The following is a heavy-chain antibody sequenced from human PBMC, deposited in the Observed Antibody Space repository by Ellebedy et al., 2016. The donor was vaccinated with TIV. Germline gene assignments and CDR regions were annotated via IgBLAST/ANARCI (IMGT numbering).Heavy chain of an antibody. CDR3: ARNTPMAEYFDY. Sequence: AASVKVSCKASGYTFTSYGISWVRQAPGQGLEWMGWISAYNGNTNYAQTLQGRVTMTTDTSTSTAYMELRSLRSDDTAVYYCARNTPMAEYFDYWGQGTLVTVSS. CDR2: ISAYNGNT. CDR1: GYTFTSYG. D-gene: IGHD5-18*01. J-gene: IGHJ4*02. V-gene: IGHV1-18*01.